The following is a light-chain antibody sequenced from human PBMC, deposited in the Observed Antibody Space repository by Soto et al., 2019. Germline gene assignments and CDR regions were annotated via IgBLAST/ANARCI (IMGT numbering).Light chain of an antibody. CDR2: VAS. V-gene: IGKV1-39*01. CDR3: QQSDSPPWM. J-gene: IGKJ1*01. Sequence: DIQMTQSPSSLSASVGDRVTITCRASQYISRYLNWYQQRPGKAPKLLIYVASTLQSGVPSRFSGGGSGTDFTLTISSLHPEDFAIYYCQQSDSPPWMFGQGTRVEVK. CDR1: QYISRY.